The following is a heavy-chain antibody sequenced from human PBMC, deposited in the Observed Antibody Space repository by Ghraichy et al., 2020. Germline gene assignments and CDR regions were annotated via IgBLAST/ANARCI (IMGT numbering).Heavy chain of an antibody. CDR1: GFTVSSNY. CDR3: PLTVTTPNDY. D-gene: IGHD4-17*01. Sequence: GGSLRLSCAASGFTVSSNYMSWVRQAPGKGLEWVSVIYSGGSTYYADSVKGRFTISRDNSKNTLYLQMNSLRAEDTAVYYCPLTVTTPNDYWGQGTLVTVSS. CDR2: IYSGGST. V-gene: IGHV3-66*02. J-gene: IGHJ4*02.